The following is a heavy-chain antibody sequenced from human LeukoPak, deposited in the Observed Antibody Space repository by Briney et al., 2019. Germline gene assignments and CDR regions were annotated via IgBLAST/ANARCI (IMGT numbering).Heavy chain of an antibody. CDR3: AKDARWLAPGTFDI. J-gene: IGHJ3*02. V-gene: IGHV3-23*01. D-gene: IGHD6-19*01. Sequence: GGSLRLSCAASGFTFSTYAMNWVRQAPGKRLNWVSGISGSGDSTFYADSVKGRFTISRDNSKKTLYLQMNSLRADDTAVYYCAKDARWLAPGTFDIWGQGTMVTVS. CDR1: GFTFSTYA. CDR2: ISGSGDST.